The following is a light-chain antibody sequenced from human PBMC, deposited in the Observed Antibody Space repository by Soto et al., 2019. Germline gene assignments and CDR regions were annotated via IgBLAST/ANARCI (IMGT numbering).Light chain of an antibody. CDR3: QQYGSSPPT. V-gene: IGKV3-20*01. CDR1: QTVRNNY. CDR2: DAS. Sequence: EFVLTQSPGTLSLSPGERATRACRASQTVRNNYLAWYQQKPGQAPRLLIYDASSRATGIPDRFSGSGSGTDFTLTISRLEPEDFAVYYCQQYGSSPPTFGQGTKVDIK. J-gene: IGKJ1*01.